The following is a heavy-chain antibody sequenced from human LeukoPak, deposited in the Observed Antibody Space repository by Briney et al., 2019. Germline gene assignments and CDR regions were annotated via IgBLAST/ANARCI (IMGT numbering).Heavy chain of an antibody. CDR2: INHSGST. D-gene: IGHD2-15*01. CDR1: GGSFSGYY. J-gene: IGHJ6*02. CDR3: ARGCSGGSCRYYYYYGMDV. Sequence: SETLSLTCAVYGGSFSGYYWSWIRQPPGKGLEWIGEINHSGSTNYNPSLKSRVTISVDTSKNQFSLKLSSVAAADTAVYYCARGCSGGSCRYYYYYGMDVWGQGTTVTVSS. V-gene: IGHV4-34*01.